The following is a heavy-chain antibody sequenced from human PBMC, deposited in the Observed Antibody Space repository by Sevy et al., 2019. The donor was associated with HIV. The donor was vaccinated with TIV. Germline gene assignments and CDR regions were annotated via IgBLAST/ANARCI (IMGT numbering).Heavy chain of an antibody. J-gene: IGHJ4*02. CDR2: ISDTGTST. D-gene: IGHD3-22*01. V-gene: IGHV3-23*01. CDR1: GFTFRTFA. Sequence: GGSLRLSCAASGFTFRTFAMSWVRQAPGKGLQWVSSISDTGTSTYYADSVEGRFTISRDNSKNTLYLQMNSLRAEDTAVYYCAKDSYFDNTLFDYWGQGTLVTVSS. CDR3: AKDSYFDNTLFDY.